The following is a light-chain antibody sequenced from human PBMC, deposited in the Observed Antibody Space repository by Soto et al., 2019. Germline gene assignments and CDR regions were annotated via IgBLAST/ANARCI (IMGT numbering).Light chain of an antibody. V-gene: IGKV3-20*01. J-gene: IGKJ1*01. CDR1: QSVSSSY. CDR3: QQYGSSPTT. CDR2: GAS. Sequence: EILFTQSPGTLSLSPGERATLSCRASQSVSSSYLAWYQQKPGQAPRILIYGASSRATGIPDRFSGSGSGTDFTLTISRLEPEDFAVYYGQQYGSSPTTFGQGTKVDI.